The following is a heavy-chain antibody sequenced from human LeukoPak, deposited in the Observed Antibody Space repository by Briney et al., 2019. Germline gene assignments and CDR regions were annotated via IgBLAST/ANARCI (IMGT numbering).Heavy chain of an antibody. CDR1: GGSFSGYY. V-gene: IGHV4-34*01. CDR3: ARDKGNYGGFDY. D-gene: IGHD3-10*01. CDR2: INHSGST. Sequence: SETLSLTCAVYGGSFSGYYWSWIRQPPGKGLEWIGEINHSGSTNYNPSLKSRVTISVDTSKNQFSLKLSSVTAADTAVYYCARDKGNYGGFDYWGQGTLVTVSS. J-gene: IGHJ4*02.